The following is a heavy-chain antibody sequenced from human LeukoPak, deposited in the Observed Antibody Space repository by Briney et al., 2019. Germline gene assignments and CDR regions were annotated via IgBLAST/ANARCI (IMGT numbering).Heavy chain of an antibody. CDR2: ISYDGSNK. CDR1: GFTFSSYG. CDR3: ARNYDSRNPGDY. D-gene: IGHD3-22*01. J-gene: IGHJ4*02. Sequence: PGRSLRLSCAASGFTFSSYGMHWVRQAPGKGLEWVAVISYDGSNKYYADSVKGRFTISRDNSKNTLYLQMNSLRAEDTAVYYCARNYDSRNPGDYWGQGTLVTVSS. V-gene: IGHV3-30*03.